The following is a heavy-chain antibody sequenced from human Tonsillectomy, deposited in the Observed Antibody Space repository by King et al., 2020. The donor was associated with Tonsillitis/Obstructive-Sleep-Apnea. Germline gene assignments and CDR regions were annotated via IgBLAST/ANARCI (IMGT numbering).Heavy chain of an antibody. J-gene: IGHJ4*02. CDR2: IYYSGST. D-gene: IGHD3/OR15-3a*01. CDR3: ARALRTGLRAY. V-gene: IGHV4-61*01. Sequence: QLQESGPGLVKPSETLSLTCTVSGGSVSSGSYYWSWIRQPPGKGLEWIGYIYYSGSTNYNPSLKSRVTISVDTSKNQFSLKLSSVTAADTAVYYCARALRTGLRAYWGQGTLVTVSS. CDR1: GGSVSSGSYY.